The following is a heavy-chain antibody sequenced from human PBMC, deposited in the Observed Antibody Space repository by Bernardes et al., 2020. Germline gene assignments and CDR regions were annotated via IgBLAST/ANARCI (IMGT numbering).Heavy chain of an antibody. V-gene: IGHV4-39*01. CDR2: IYYSGST. Sequence: SETLSLTCTVSGGSISSSSYYWGWIRQPPGKGLEWIGSIYYSGSTYYNPSLKSRVTISVDTSKNQFSLKLSSVTAADTAVYYCASSPSQWLADYWGQGTLVTVSS. D-gene: IGHD6-19*01. CDR3: ASSPSQWLADY. CDR1: GGSISSSSYY. J-gene: IGHJ4*02.